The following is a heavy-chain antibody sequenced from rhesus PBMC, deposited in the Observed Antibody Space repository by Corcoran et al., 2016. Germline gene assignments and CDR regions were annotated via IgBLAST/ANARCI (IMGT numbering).Heavy chain of an antibody. CDR2: NNSGGGSP. V-gene: IGHV3S42*01. D-gene: IGHD3-3*01. CDR3: AKDLGRYGLDS. CDR1: GFTFSSYW. Sequence: EVQLVESGGGSAKPGGSLRLSCAASGFTFSSYWMNWVRQTPGMGMEWISANNSGGGSPYNADSVKGRFTISRDNSKNTLSLQLNSLRAEDTAVYYCAKDLGRYGLDSWGQGVVFTVSS. J-gene: IGHJ6*01.